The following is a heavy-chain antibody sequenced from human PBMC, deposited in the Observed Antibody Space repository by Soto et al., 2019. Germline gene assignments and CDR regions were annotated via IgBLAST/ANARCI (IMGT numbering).Heavy chain of an antibody. CDR2: ISVYNGDT. V-gene: IGHV1-18*01. D-gene: IGHD2-2*03. Sequence: QVHLVQSGAEVKKPGASVKVSCKSSGYIFTSYGISWVRQAPGQGLEWMGWISVYNGDTRYAQKVQGRVTITADPYTNTAYMELRTLRSDDTAVYYCERRSGFCSSTSCYDDYWGQGTLVTVSS. CDR3: ERRSGFCSSTSCYDDY. J-gene: IGHJ4*02. CDR1: GYIFTSYG.